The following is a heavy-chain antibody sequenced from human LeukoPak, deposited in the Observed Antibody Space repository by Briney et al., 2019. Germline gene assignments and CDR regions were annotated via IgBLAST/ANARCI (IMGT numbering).Heavy chain of an antibody. V-gene: IGHV4-59*01. CDR3: ARDGYGGVDY. D-gene: IGHD3-10*01. J-gene: IGHJ4*02. Sequence: SETLSLTCTVSGDSISTYYWSWIRQFPGKGLEWIGYIYHSGSTKYNPSLKSRVTISVDTSKKQFSLKLSSVTAADTAVYYCARDGYGGVDYWGQGTLVTVSS. CDR1: GDSISTYY. CDR2: IYHSGST.